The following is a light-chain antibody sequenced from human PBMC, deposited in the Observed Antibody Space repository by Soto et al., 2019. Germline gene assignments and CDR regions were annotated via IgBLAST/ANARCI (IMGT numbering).Light chain of an antibody. CDR2: DVD. Sequence: QSVLTQPRSVSGSPGQSVTISCTGTSSDVADYNLVSWYKQHPGKAPKLMIYDVDKRPSGVPDRFSGSKFGNTASLTISGLQAEDEADYYCCSFAGSATWVFGGGTKLTVL. J-gene: IGLJ3*02. CDR1: SSDVADYNL. V-gene: IGLV2-11*01. CDR3: CSFAGSATWV.